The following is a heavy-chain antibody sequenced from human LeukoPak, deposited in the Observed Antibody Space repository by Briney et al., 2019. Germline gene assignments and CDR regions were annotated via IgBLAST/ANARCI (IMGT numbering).Heavy chain of an antibody. Sequence: PSETLSLTCAVSGGSISSGGYSWSWIRQPPGKGLEWIGYIYYSGSTNYNPSLKSRVTISVDTSKNQFSLKLSSVTAADTAVYYCARILRGYSYGVAAFDIWGQGTMVTVSS. V-gene: IGHV4-61*08. CDR1: GGSISSGGYS. J-gene: IGHJ3*02. D-gene: IGHD5-18*01. CDR3: ARILRGYSYGVAAFDI. CDR2: IYYSGST.